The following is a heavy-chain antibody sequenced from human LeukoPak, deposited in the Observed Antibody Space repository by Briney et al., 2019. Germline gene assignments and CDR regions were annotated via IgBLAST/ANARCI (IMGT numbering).Heavy chain of an antibody. CDR1: GYSFTNYW. Sequence: GESLKISCKASGYSFTNYWIGWVRQMPGKGLEWMGIIYPDDSDTRYSPSFQGQVTISADKPISTAYLQWSSLKASDTAMYYCARPVDRDAFDIWGQGTMVTVSS. CDR2: IYPDDSDT. D-gene: IGHD5-12*01. V-gene: IGHV5-51*01. J-gene: IGHJ3*02. CDR3: ARPVDRDAFDI.